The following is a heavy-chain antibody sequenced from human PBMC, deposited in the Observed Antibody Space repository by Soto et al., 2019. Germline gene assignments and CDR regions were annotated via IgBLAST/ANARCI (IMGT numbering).Heavy chain of an antibody. CDR3: AREDPTVITSLDS. Sequence: QVQLMESGGGVVRPGKSLRLSCEASGFTFRSFGMHWVRQAPGKGLEWVALISYDGNNQYYADSVRGRFTTSRDNSKNKVYLQMNSLRAEDTAIYYCAREDPTVITSLDSWGQGILVTVSS. V-gene: IGHV3-30*03. CDR2: ISYDGNNQ. D-gene: IGHD1-20*01. CDR1: GFTFRSFG. J-gene: IGHJ4*02.